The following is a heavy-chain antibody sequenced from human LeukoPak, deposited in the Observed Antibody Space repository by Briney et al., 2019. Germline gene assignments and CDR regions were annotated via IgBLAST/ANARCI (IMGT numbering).Heavy chain of an antibody. Sequence: RGGSLRLSCVASGFTFSSFWMSWVRQAPGKGLEFVANIDQDGSVRNYVDSVKGRFIISRDNAKNSLYLQMDSLRAEDTAVYFCARDPGSSSFDYWGLGTPVTVSS. CDR1: GFTFSSFW. J-gene: IGHJ4*02. CDR3: ARDPGSSSFDY. D-gene: IGHD6-13*01. CDR2: IDQDGSVR. V-gene: IGHV3-7*01.